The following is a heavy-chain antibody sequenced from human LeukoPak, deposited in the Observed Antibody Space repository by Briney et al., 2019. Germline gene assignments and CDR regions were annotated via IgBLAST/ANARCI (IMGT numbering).Heavy chain of an antibody. CDR2: LSPSGGIT. CDR3: AKGVNYFVLEY. CDR1: GFTFSTYA. J-gene: IGHJ4*02. Sequence: PGGSLRLSCAASGFTFSTYAMSWVRQAPGKGLEWVSALSPSGGITYYEDSVKGRFTIPRDNSKNTLYLQMNSLSAEDTAVYYCAKGVNYFVLEYWGQGTLVTISS. V-gene: IGHV3-23*01. D-gene: IGHD3-10*02.